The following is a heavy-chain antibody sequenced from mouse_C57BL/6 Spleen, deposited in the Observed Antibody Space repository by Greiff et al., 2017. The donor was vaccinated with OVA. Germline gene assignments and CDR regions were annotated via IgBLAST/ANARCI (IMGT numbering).Heavy chain of an antibody. D-gene: IGHD1-1*01. CDR1: GFTFSDYY. Sequence: EVKLMESEGGLVQPGSSMKLSCTASGFTFSDYYMAWVRQVPEKGLEWVANINYDGSSTYYLDSLKSRFIISRDNAKNILYLQMSSLKSEDTATYYCARVTTVVATEAMDYWVKEPQSPSPQ. J-gene: IGHJ4*01. CDR2: INYDGSST. V-gene: IGHV5-16*01. CDR3: ARVTTVVATEAMDY.